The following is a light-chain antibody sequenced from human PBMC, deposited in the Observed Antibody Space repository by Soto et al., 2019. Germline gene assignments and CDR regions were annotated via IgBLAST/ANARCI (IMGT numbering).Light chain of an antibody. CDR1: QSISNY. CDR3: QQYYSYPWT. J-gene: IGKJ1*01. Sequence: DIQMTQSPSSLSASVGDRVIITCRASQSISNYLNCYQQKPGKAPKLLIFAASSLQSGVPSRFSGSGSGTNFTLTTSSLQPEDFAAYYCQQYYSYPWTFGQGTKVDIK. CDR2: AAS. V-gene: IGKV1-39*01.